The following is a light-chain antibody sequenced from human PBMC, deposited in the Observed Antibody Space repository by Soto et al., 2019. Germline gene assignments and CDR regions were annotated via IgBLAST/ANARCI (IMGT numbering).Light chain of an antibody. CDR2: GAS. J-gene: IGKJ2*01. CDR3: QQYGSSPPEYT. Sequence: EIVLTQSPGTLSLSPGERATLSCRASQSVRSSYLAWYQQKPGQAPRLRIYGASARATGIPDRFSGSGSGTDFTLTISRLEPEDFAVYYCQQYGSSPPEYTFGQGTKLEIK. V-gene: IGKV3-20*01. CDR1: QSVRSSY.